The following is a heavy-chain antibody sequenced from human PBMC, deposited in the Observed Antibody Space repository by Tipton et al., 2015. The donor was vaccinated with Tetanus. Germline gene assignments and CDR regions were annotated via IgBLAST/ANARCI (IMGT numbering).Heavy chain of an antibody. Sequence: TLSLTCTVSGGSISSYFWSWIRQPPGKGLEWIGYIYYSGSTNYNPSLQSRVTISLDTSKNQFSLNLTSVTAADTAVYYCASTSYHILTGDPTDSWGQGILVTVSS. J-gene: IGHJ4*02. CDR2: IYYSGST. CDR1: GGSISSYF. CDR3: ASTSYHILTGDPTDS. V-gene: IGHV4-59*12. D-gene: IGHD3-9*01.